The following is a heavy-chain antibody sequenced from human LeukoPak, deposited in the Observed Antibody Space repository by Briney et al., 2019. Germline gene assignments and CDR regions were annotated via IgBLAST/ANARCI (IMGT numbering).Heavy chain of an antibody. D-gene: IGHD6-19*01. CDR1: GGSISSSSYY. V-gene: IGHV4-39*01. CDR2: IYYSGST. J-gene: IGHJ4*02. CDR3: ARTSSSGLVGGYYFDY. Sequence: SETLSLTCTISGGSISSSSYYWGWIRQPPGKGLEWIVSIYYSGSTYYNSSLKSRVTISVDTSKNQFSLKLSSVTAADTAVDYCARTSSSGLVGGYYFDYWGQGTLVTVSS.